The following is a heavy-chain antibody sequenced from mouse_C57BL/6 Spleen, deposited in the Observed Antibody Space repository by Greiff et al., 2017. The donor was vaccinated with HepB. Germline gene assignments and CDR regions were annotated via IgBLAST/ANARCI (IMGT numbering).Heavy chain of an antibody. V-gene: IGHV1-80*01. D-gene: IGHD4-1*01. CDR2: IYPGDGDT. Sequence: VQLQQSGAELVKPGASVKISCKASGYAFSSYWMNWVKQRPGKGLEWIGQIYPGDGDTNYNGKFKGKATLTADKSSSTAYMQLSSLTSEDSAVYFCASRSWGYYAMDYWGQGTSVTVSS. J-gene: IGHJ4*01. CDR3: ASRSWGYYAMDY. CDR1: GYAFSSYW.